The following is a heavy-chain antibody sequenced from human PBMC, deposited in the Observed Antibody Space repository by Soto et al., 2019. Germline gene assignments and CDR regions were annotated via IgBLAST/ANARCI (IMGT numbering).Heavy chain of an antibody. D-gene: IGHD3-10*01. J-gene: IGHJ4*02. CDR3: ARYSYGSGSYFGTPDY. V-gene: IGHV3-30*03. Sequence: GGSLRLSCAASGFTFSSYGMHWVRQAPGKGLEWVAVISYDGSNKYYADSVKGRFTISRDNSKNTLYLQMNSLRAEDTAVYYCARYSYGSGSYFGTPDYWGQGTLVTVSS. CDR1: GFTFSSYG. CDR2: ISYDGSNK.